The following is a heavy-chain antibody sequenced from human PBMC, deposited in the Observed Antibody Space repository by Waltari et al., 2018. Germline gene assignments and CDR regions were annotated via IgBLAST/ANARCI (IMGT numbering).Heavy chain of an antibody. V-gene: IGHV3-23*03. D-gene: IGHD6-13*01. Sequence: EVRLLASGGGVVQPGGSLRLSCAASGFTLSSYAMSLVRQAPGKVLEWVSVIYSNCITYYRDSVKGRFTISRDNSKNTVYLQMNTLRAEDTALYYCAKDRGSIWYGGFDYCGQGTLVSVSS. CDR2: IYSNCIT. J-gene: IGHJ4*02. CDR3: AKDRGSIWYGGFDY. CDR1: GFTLSSYA.